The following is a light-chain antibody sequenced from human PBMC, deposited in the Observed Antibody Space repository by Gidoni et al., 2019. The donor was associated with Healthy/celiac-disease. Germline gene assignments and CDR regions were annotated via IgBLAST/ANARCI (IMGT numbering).Light chain of an antibody. CDR3: QQYDNLPLT. CDR1: QDMSNY. V-gene: IGKV1-33*01. Sequence: DIQMTQSPSSLSASVGDRVTITCQASQDMSNYLNWYHQKPGKAPKLLIYDSYNLETGVPSRFSVSGSGTDFTFTISSLRPESIATYYCQQYDNLPLTFGQGTRLEIK. J-gene: IGKJ5*01. CDR2: DSY.